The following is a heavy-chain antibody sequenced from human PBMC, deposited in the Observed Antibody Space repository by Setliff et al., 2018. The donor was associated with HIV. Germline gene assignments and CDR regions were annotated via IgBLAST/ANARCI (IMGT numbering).Heavy chain of an antibody. Sequence: SETLSLTCTVSNGSIGSFYWTWIRQPPGKELEWIGYIYFNGVTKYSPSLKSRVTISLDTSKNQFSLKLSSVTAADTAVYYCARDRSNWNYGKNYMDVWGKGTTVTVSS. V-gene: IGHV4-59*12. CDR2: IYFNGVT. J-gene: IGHJ6*03. CDR3: ARDRSNWNYGKNYMDV. D-gene: IGHD1-7*01. CDR1: NGSIGSFY.